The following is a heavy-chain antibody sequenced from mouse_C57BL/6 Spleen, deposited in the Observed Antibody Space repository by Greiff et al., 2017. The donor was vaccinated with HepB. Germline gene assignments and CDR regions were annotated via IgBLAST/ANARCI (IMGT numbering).Heavy chain of an antibody. CDR2: INPSNGGT. CDR1: GYTFTSYW. CDR3: ARDSPDYDGSSYFDY. J-gene: IGHJ2*01. Sequence: QVQLQQPGTELVKPGASVKLSCKASGYTFTSYWMHWVKQRPGQGLEWIGNINPSNGGTNYNEKFKSKATLTVDKSSSTAYMQLSSLTSEDSAVYYCARDSPDYDGSSYFDYWGQGTTLTVSS. D-gene: IGHD1-1*01. V-gene: IGHV1-53*01.